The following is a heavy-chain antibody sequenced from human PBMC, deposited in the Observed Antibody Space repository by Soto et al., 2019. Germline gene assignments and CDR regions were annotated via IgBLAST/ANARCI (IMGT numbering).Heavy chain of an antibody. CDR2: IIPIFGTA. CDR1: GGTFSRYG. J-gene: IGHJ6*02. Sequence: QVQLVQSGAEVKKPGSSVKVSCKASGGTFSRYGISWVRQAPGQGLEWMGGIIPIFGTANYAQKFQGRVTITADDSTSTAYMELGSLISEDTAVYYCGRGVEVSYYNGMDVWGQGATGTVAS. CDR3: GRGVEVSYYNGMDV. V-gene: IGHV1-69*12. D-gene: IGHD2-15*01.